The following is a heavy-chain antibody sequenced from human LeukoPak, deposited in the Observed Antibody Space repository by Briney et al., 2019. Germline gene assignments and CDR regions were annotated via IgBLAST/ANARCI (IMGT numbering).Heavy chain of an antibody. CDR3: ARHSYDILIGYYPYFDY. V-gene: IGHV4-59*08. J-gene: IGHJ4*02. CDR2: IHYSGST. CDR1: GDSIGSYS. Sequence: SETLSLTCTVSGDSIGSYSWNWIRQPPGKGLEWIGHIHYSGSTNYNPSLKSRVTISVDTSKNQFSLKLSSVTAADTAVYYCARHSYDILIGYYPYFDYWGQGTLVTVSS. D-gene: IGHD3-9*01.